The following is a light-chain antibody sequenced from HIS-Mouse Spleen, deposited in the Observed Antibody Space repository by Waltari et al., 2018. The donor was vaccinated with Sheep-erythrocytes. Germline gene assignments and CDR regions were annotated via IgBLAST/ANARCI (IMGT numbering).Light chain of an antibody. CDR2: KAS. Sequence: DIQMTQSPSTLSASVGDRVTITCRASQSISSWLAWYQQKPGKAPKLLIYKASSLESGVPSRFSGSGSGTEFTLTISSLQPEDFATYYCQQANSFPITFGQAKRLEIK. CDR1: QSISSW. J-gene: IGKJ5*01. V-gene: IGKV1-5*03. CDR3: QQANSFPIT.